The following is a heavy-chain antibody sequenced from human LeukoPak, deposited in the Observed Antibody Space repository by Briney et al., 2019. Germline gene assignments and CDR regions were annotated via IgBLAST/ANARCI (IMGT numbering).Heavy chain of an antibody. D-gene: IGHD3-10*01. CDR3: ARDRRSGSYGGMFDY. J-gene: IGHJ4*02. V-gene: IGHV3-48*01. CDR1: GFTFSSYS. CDR2: ISSSSSTI. Sequence: GESLKISCAASGFTFSSYSMNWVRQAPGKGLEWVSYISSSSSTIYYADSVKGRFTISRDNAKNSLYLQMNSLRAEDTAVYYCARDRRSGSYGGMFDYWGQGTLVTVSS.